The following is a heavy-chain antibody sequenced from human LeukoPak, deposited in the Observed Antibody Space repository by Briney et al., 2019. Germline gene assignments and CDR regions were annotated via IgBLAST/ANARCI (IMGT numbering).Heavy chain of an antibody. CDR2: INHSGST. CDR3: ARASHDYGDYSHFDY. Sequence: PSETLSLTCTVSGGSFSGYYWSWIRQPPGKGLEWIGEINHSGSTNYNPSLKSRVTISVDTSKNQFSLKLSSVTAADTAVYYCARASHDYGDYSHFDYWGQGTLVTVSS. D-gene: IGHD4-17*01. CDR1: GGSFSGYY. V-gene: IGHV4-34*01. J-gene: IGHJ4*02.